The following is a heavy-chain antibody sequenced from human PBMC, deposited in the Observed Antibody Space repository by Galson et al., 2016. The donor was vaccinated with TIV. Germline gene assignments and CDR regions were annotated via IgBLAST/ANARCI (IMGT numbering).Heavy chain of an antibody. CDR1: GGTFTSFA. D-gene: IGHD3-3*01. CDR2: IVPMFGIV. CDR3: ARGGWSGDPGDYHYFYMDV. Sequence: SVKVSCKAAGGTFTSFAISWVRQSPGQGLEWMGGIVPMFGIVTYAQRFQGRVTFTADASTSTAYLALRSLRSDDSAVYYCARGGWSGDPGDYHYFYMDVWGKGTTVIVSS. V-gene: IGHV1-69*13. J-gene: IGHJ6*03.